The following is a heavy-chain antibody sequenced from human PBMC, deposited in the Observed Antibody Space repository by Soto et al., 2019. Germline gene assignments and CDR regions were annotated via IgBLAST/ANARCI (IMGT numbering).Heavy chain of an antibody. CDR1: GGSFSGYY. V-gene: IGHV4-34*01. CDR2: INHSGST. J-gene: IGHJ4*02. CDR3: ARGGWLRLPEY. D-gene: IGHD5-12*01. Sequence: QVQLQQWGAGLLKPSETLSLTCAVYGGSFSGYYWSWIRQPPGKGLEWIGEINHSGSTNYIPSLKSRVTISVDTSKNQFSLKLSSVTAADTAVYYCARGGWLRLPEYWGQGTLVTVSS.